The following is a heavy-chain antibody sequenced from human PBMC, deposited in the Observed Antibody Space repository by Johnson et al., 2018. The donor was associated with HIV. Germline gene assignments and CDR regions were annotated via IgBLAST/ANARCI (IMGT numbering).Heavy chain of an antibody. CDR2: ISYDGSNK. J-gene: IGHJ3*02. Sequence: QVQLVESGGGVVQPGRSLRLSCAASGLTFSSYAMHWVRQAPGKGLEWVAVISYDGSNKYYADSVKGRFTISRDNSKNTLYLQMNSLRAEDTAVYYCARATVESAFDIWGQGTMVTVSS. V-gene: IGHV3-30-3*01. CDR3: ARATVESAFDI. CDR1: GLTFSSYA. D-gene: IGHD4-23*01.